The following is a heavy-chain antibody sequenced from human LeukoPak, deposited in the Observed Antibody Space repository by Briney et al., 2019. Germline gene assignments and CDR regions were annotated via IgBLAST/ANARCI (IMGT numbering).Heavy chain of an antibody. CDR2: FYYSGST. J-gene: IGHJ5*02. Sequence: SETLSLTCTVSGGSISSYYWSWIRQPPGKGLEWIGYFYYSGSTNYNPSLKSRVTISVDTSKNQFSLKLSSVTAADTAVYYCASINHYIVGARRAHWFDPWGQGTLVTVSS. CDR3: ASINHYIVGARRAHWFDP. V-gene: IGHV4-59*01. CDR1: GGSISSYY. D-gene: IGHD1-26*01.